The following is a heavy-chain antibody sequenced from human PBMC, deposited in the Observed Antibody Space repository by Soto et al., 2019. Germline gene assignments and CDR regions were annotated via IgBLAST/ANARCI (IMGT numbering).Heavy chain of an antibody. CDR1: GGSISSYY. Sequence: QVQLQESGPGLVKPSETLSLTCTVTGGSISSYYWSWIRRPPGKGLEWIGHIYYTGSTNYNPSLKSRVTISVDTSANQFTLKLRSVSAADTAVYYCARAQTFDFHNWFDPWGQGTLVTVPS. CDR3: ARAQTFDFHNWFDP. V-gene: IGHV4-59*13. J-gene: IGHJ5*02. CDR2: IYYTGST.